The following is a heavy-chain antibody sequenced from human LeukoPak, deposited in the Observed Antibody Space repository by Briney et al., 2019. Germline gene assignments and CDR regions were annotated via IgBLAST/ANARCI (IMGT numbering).Heavy chain of an antibody. V-gene: IGHV1-18*01. CDR1: GGTFSSYG. Sequence: ASVKVSCKASGGTFSSYGISWVRQAPGQGLEWMGWISAYNGNTNYAQKLQGRVTMTTDTSTSTAYMELRSLRSDDTAVYYCARGPFGYYYDMVGAFDIWGQGTMVTVSS. J-gene: IGHJ3*02. D-gene: IGHD3-22*01. CDR3: ARGPFGYYYDMVGAFDI. CDR2: ISAYNGNT.